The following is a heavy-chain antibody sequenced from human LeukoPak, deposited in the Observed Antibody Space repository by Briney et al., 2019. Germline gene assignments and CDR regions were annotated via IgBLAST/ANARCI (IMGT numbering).Heavy chain of an antibody. CDR2: IIPIFGIA. D-gene: IGHD6-6*01. CDR1: GGTFSSYA. Sequence: ASVKGSCKASGGTFSSYAFSWVRQAPGQGLEWMGRIIPIFGIANYAQKFQGRVTITADKSTSTAYMELSSLRSEDTAVYYCARDLSSSSNFDYWGQGTLVTVSS. V-gene: IGHV1-69*04. CDR3: ARDLSSSSNFDY. J-gene: IGHJ4*02.